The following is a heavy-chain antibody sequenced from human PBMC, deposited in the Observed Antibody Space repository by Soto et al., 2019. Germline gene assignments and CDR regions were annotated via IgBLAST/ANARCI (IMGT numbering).Heavy chain of an antibody. CDR1: GVTFSSYA. V-gene: IGHV3-23*01. CDR2: ISGSGGST. J-gene: IGHJ4*02. D-gene: IGHD6-13*01. CDR3: AKERWAAAVPHN. Sequence: GGSMRLSCAASGVTFSSYAMSWVRQAPGKGLEWVSAISGSGGSTYYSDSVKGRFTISRDNSKNTLYLQMNSLRAEDTAVYYCAKERWAAAVPHNWGQGTLVTVSS.